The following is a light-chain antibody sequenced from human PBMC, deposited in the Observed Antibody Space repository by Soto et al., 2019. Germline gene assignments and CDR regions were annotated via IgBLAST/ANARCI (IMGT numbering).Light chain of an antibody. CDR1: PSVNHS. J-gene: IGKJ4*01. Sequence: EVVLTKSPVNLTQSPGARATLSCRASPSVNHSLAKYQPKPGQTPRLLIYEASKRATGIPGRFSGSWSGTDFTLTISSLEPEDFAVYYCHQRSNWPPAHSFGGGTKVDIK. V-gene: IGKV3-11*01. CDR3: HQRSNWPPAHS. CDR2: EAS.